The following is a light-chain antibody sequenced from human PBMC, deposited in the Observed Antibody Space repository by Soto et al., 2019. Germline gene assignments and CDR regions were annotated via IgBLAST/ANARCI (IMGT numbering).Light chain of an antibody. J-gene: IGLJ2*01. Sequence: QHVLTQPPSASASLGASVTLTCTLSSGYSNYKVDWYQQRPGKGPRFVMRVGTGGIVGSKGDGIPDRFSVLGSGLNRYLTIKNIQEEDESDYHCGADHGSGSNFVLIFGGGTKVTVL. V-gene: IGLV9-49*01. CDR2: VGTGGIVG. CDR1: SGYSNYK. CDR3: GADHGSGSNFVLI.